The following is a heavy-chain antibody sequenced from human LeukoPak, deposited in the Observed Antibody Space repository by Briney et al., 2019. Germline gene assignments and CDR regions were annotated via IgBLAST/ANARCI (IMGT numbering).Heavy chain of an antibody. Sequence: ASVKVSCKASGYTFTGYYMHWVRQAPGQGLEWMGWINPNSGGTNYAQKFQGRVTMTRDTSISTAYMELSSLRSDDTAVYYCARESFGELPKYFDYWGQGTRVTVSS. V-gene: IGHV1-2*02. CDR3: ARESFGELPKYFDY. D-gene: IGHD3-10*01. CDR1: GYTFTGYY. CDR2: INPNSGGT. J-gene: IGHJ4*02.